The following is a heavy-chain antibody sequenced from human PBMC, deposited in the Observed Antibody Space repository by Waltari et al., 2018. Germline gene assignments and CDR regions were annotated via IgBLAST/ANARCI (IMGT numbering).Heavy chain of an antibody. Sequence: QVQLQESGPGLVKPSETLSLTCTVSGYSISSGYYWGWIRQPPGKGLEWIGSIYHSGSTYYNPSLKSRVTISVDTSKNQFSLKLSSVTAADTAVYYCARDTYYYDSSGYYGVDYWGQGTLVTVSS. D-gene: IGHD3-22*01. CDR1: GYSISSGYY. CDR2: IYHSGST. V-gene: IGHV4-38-2*02. J-gene: IGHJ4*02. CDR3: ARDTYYYDSSGYYGVDY.